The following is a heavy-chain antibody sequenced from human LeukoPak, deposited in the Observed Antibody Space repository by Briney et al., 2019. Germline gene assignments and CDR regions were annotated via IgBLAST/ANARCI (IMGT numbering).Heavy chain of an antibody. Sequence: GSLRLSCAASGFTFRNYGMHWVRQAPGKGLEWVAIIYYDGSSKYYADSVKGRFTISRDNSKNTLYLQMNSLTAEDTALYYCASGRRAATGAGYYFDYWGQGTLVTVSS. J-gene: IGHJ4*02. CDR1: GFTFRNYG. CDR3: ASGRRAATGAGYYFDY. CDR2: IYYDGSSK. D-gene: IGHD6-13*01. V-gene: IGHV3-33*08.